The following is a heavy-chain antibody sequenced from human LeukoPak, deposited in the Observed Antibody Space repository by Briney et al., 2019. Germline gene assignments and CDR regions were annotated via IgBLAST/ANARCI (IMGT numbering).Heavy chain of an antibody. CDR3: ATGTVDTAMGHYYYYYMDV. CDR1: GYTLTELS. D-gene: IGHD5-18*01. J-gene: IGHJ6*03. V-gene: IGHV1-24*01. CDR2: FDPEDGET. Sequence: ASVKVSCKVSGYTLTELSMRWVRQAPGKGLEWMGGFDPEDGETIYAQKFQGRVTMTEDTSTDTAYMELSSLRSEDTAVYYCATGTVDTAMGHYYYYYMDVWGKGTTVTVSS.